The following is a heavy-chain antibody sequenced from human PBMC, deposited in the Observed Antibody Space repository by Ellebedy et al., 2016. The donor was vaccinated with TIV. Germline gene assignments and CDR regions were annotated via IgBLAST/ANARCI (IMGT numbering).Heavy chain of an antibody. Sequence: SGPTLVKPTQTLTLTCTVSGFSLSTGGVGVGWVRQPPGKTLEWLALFYWNNNKRYSPSLKSRVTITKDTSKNQVVLTMTDMDPVDTATYYCAHRPAGWYYFDYWGPGTLVTVSS. D-gene: IGHD6-19*01. V-gene: IGHV2-5*01. J-gene: IGHJ4*02. CDR2: FYWNNNK. CDR3: AHRPAGWYYFDY. CDR1: GFSLSTGGVG.